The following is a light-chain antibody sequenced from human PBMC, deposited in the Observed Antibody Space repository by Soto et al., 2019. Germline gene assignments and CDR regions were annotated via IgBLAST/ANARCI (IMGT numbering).Light chain of an antibody. J-gene: IGKJ2*01. Sequence: EIVLPPAPGTLSLSPGERATLSCRASQGVSTSYLAWYQQKPGQAPRLLIYGASSRASGIPARFSGSGSGADFTLTISSLEPEDFAVYACQQYGSSPPGYTCGQGTKLE. V-gene: IGKV3-20*01. CDR1: QGVSTSY. CDR3: QQYGSSPPGYT. CDR2: GAS.